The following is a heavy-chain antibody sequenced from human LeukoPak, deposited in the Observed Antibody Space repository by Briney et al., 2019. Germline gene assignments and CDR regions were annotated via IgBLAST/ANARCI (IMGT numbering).Heavy chain of an antibody. CDR3: ARGQGSGWYMAAFDI. V-gene: IGHV3-21*01. J-gene: IGHJ3*02. CDR1: GFTFSSYS. CDR2: ISSSSYI. Sequence: GGSLRLSCAASGFTFSSYSMNWVRQAPGKGLEWVSSISSSSYIYYADSVKGRFTISRDNAKNSLYLQMNSLRAEDTAVYYCARGQGSGWYMAAFDIWGQGTMVTVSS. D-gene: IGHD6-19*01.